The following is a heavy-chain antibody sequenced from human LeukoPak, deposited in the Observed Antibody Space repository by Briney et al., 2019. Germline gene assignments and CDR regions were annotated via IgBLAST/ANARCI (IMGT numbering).Heavy chain of an antibody. Sequence: PGGSLRLSCAASGFTFSSYWMSWVRQAPGKGLEWVANIKQDGSEKYYVDSVKGRFTISRDIPENSVYLQMNSLRAEDTAVYYCAREGGNWGEGYFDYWGKGTLVTVSS. CDR3: AREGGNWGEGYFDY. CDR1: GFTFSSYW. J-gene: IGHJ4*02. V-gene: IGHV3-7*03. D-gene: IGHD7-27*01. CDR2: IKQDGSEK.